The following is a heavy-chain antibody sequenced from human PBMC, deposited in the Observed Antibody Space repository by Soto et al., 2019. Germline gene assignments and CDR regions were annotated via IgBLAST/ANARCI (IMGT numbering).Heavy chain of an antibody. V-gene: IGHV3-11*01. D-gene: IGHD6-6*01. CDR1: GFTFSDYY. CDR3: AREVHQYSSSHEAYDAFDI. CDR2: ISSSGSTI. Sequence: QVQLVESGGGLVKPGGSLRLSCAASGFTFSDYYMSWIRQAPGKGLEWVSYISSSGSTIYYADSVKGRFTISRDNAKKSLYLQMNSLRAEDTAVYYCAREVHQYSSSHEAYDAFDIWGQGTMVTVSS. J-gene: IGHJ3*02.